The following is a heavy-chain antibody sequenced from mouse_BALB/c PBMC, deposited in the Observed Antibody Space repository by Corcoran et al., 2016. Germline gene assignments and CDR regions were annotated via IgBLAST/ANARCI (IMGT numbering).Heavy chain of an antibody. CDR1: GYTFTDYN. D-gene: IGHD1-1*01. J-gene: IGHJ3*01. CDR3: ARPLVTTVGRGCAY. CDR2: INPNNGGT. V-gene: IGHV1-18*01. Sequence: EVLLQQSGPELVKPGASVKIPCQASGYTFTDYNMDWVKQSHGKSLEWIGDINPNNGGTIYNQKFKGKATLTVDKSSSTAYMELRSLTSEDTAVDYWARPLVTTVGRGCAYWGQGTLVTVSA.